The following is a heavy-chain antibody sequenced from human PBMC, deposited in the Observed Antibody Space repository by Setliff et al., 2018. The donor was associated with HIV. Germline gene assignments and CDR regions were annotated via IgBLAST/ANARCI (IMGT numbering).Heavy chain of an antibody. J-gene: IGHJ4*02. CDR1: GGSISSDNYY. Sequence: PSETLSLTCTVSGGSISSDNYYWSWIRQPAGKGLGWIGRIYTSGNTKYNPSLKSRVTISVDTSNNQFSLKLSSVTAADTAVYHCARSYCSSTSCSYYFDYWGQGTLVTVSS. D-gene: IGHD2-2*01. CDR3: ARSYCSSTSCSYYFDY. V-gene: IGHV4-61*02. CDR2: IYTSGNT.